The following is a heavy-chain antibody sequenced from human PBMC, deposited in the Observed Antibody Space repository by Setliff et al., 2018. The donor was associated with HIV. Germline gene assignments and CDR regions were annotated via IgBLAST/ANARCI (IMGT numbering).Heavy chain of an antibody. CDR2: ISATGGST. V-gene: IGHV3-23*01. J-gene: IGHJ5*01. Sequence: GGSLRLSCAASGFTFSSYAMTWVRQAPGKGLEWVSAISATGGSTYYADSVKGRFSISRDNSKNTAYLQMNSLRAEDTAFYYCARGWFDSWGQGTLVTVSS. CDR3: ARGWFDS. CDR1: GFTFSSYA.